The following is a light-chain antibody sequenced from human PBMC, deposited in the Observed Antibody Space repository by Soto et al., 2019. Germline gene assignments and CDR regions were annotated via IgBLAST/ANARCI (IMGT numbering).Light chain of an antibody. Sequence: DIQMTQSPSSLCASVGYRVSMSCRTSQSISSYLNWYQQKPGKAPKLLIYAASSLQSGVPSRFSGSGSGTDFTLTISSLQHEDFATHYCQQSYSTPRTFGQGTKVYIK. CDR3: QQSYSTPRT. CDR2: AAS. V-gene: IGKV1-39*01. J-gene: IGKJ1*01. CDR1: QSISSY.